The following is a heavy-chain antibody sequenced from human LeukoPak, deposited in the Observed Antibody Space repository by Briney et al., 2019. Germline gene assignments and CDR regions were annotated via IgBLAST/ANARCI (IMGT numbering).Heavy chain of an antibody. D-gene: IGHD3-3*01. J-gene: IGHJ5*02. V-gene: IGHV4-34*01. CDR3: ARGAGVYYDFWSGYSKGYNWFDP. CDR2: INHSGST. CDR1: GGSFSGYY. Sequence: PSETLSLTCAVYGGSFSGYYWSWIRQPPGKGLELIGEINHSGSTNYNPSLKSRVTISVDTSKNQFSLKLSSVTAADTAVYYCARGAGVYYDFWSGYSKGYNWFDPCGQGTLVTVSS.